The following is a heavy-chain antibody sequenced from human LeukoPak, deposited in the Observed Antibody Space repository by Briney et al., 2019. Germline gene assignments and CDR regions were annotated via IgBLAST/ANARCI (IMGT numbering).Heavy chain of an antibody. J-gene: IGHJ3*02. V-gene: IGHV3-7*01. CDR2: IKQDGSEK. D-gene: IGHD5-18*01. CDR3: ARARYSYGADDAFDI. Sequence: AGGSLRLSCTASGFIFSTSWMTWVRQAPGKGLEWVANIKQDGSEKYYVDSVKGRFTISRDNAKNSLYLQMNSLRAEDTAVYYCARARYSYGADDAFDIWGQGTMVTVSS. CDR1: GFIFSTSW.